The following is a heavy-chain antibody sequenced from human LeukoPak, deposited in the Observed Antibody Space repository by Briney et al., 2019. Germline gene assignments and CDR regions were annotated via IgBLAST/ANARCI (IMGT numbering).Heavy chain of an antibody. D-gene: IGHD2-8*01. CDR3: ARVFFNGVCHCYFDY. CDR1: GFTFSRYW. J-gene: IGHJ4*02. Sequence: GGSLRLSCAASGFTFSRYWMRWVRQRPGMRLGWVANIKHDGRVIYYVGSVKGRVTISRDKAKDSLYLEMNSLRAEDTAVYFCARVFFNGVCHCYFDYWGQGSLVTVSS. V-gene: IGHV3-7*01. CDR2: IKHDGRVI.